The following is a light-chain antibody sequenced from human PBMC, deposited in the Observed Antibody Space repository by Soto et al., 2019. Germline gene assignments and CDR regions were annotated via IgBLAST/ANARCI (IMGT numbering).Light chain of an antibody. CDR3: QQSYSTPYT. CDR1: QSITNY. V-gene: IGKV1-39*01. J-gene: IGKJ2*01. CDR2: AIS. Sequence: DIQMTQSPSSLSASVGDRVTITCRASQSITNYLNWYQQKPGKAPKLLMYAISTLQSGVPSRFGGSGSGTEVTLTISSLQPDDFAPYYCQQSYSTPYTFGQGTKVDIK.